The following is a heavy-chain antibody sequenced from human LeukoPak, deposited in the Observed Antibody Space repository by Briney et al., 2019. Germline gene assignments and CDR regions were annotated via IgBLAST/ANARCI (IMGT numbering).Heavy chain of an antibody. CDR3: ARRGGVSDYGDYFDY. D-gene: IGHD1-26*01. J-gene: IGHJ4*02. CDR2: IFYSGST. CDR1: GGSISSSSHF. Sequence: TSETLSLTCTVSGGSISSSSHFWGWIRQPPGQGLEWIGSIFYSGSTHYNPSLKSRVTISVDTSKNQFSLKLSSVTAGDTAVYDCARRGGVSDYGDYFDYGGQGILVTVSS. V-gene: IGHV4-39*01.